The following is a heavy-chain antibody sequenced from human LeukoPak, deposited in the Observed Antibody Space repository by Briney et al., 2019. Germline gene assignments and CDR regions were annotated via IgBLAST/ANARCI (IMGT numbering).Heavy chain of an antibody. CDR2: INPSGGST. CDR1: RYTFTNYY. CDR3: ARDSGMVRGTVDY. V-gene: IGHV1-46*01. Sequence: ASVNVPYLPSRYTFTNYYMYGVRQAPGQGLEWMGIINPSGGSTSYAQKFQGRVTMIRDTSTSTVYMELSSLRSEDTAVYYCARDSGMVRGTVDYWGQGTLVTVSS. J-gene: IGHJ4*02. D-gene: IGHD3-10*01.